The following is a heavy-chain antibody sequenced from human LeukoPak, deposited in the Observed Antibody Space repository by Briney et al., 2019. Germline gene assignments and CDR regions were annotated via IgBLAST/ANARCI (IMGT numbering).Heavy chain of an antibody. D-gene: IGHD1-26*01. CDR1: GFTFSSYS. V-gene: IGHV3-66*02. CDR3: ARELH. CDR2: IYSGGAT. J-gene: IGHJ4*02. Sequence: GGSLRLSCAASGFTFSSYSMNWVRQAPGKGLEWVSVIYSGGATYYADSVKGRFIISRDNSKNTLYLQMNSLGAEDTAVYYCARELHLGQGTLVTVSS.